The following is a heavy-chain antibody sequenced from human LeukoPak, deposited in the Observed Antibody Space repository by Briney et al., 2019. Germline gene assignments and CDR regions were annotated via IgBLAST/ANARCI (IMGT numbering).Heavy chain of an antibody. CDR2: ISGSGGST. CDR1: GFTFSSYA. J-gene: IGHJ5*02. Sequence: GGYLRLSCAASGFTFSSYAMSWVRQAPGKGLEWVSAISGSGGSTYYADSVKGRFTISRDNSKNTLYLQMNSLRAEDTAVYYCAKVRGSSWYSNWFDPWGQGTLVTVSS. V-gene: IGHV3-23*01. D-gene: IGHD6-13*01. CDR3: AKVRGSSWYSNWFDP.